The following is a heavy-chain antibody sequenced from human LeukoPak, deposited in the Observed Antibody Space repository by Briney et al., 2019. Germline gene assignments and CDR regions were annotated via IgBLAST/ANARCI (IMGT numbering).Heavy chain of an antibody. Sequence: KPSGTLSLTCAVSGGSISSPNWWSWVRQPPGKGLEWIGEIYHSGMTNYNPSLKSRVTISVDTSKIQFSLKLSSVTAADTAVYYCARLALQEVGATQTYYLDYWGQGTLVTVSS. CDR3: ARLALQEVGATQTYYLDY. D-gene: IGHD1-26*01. CDR1: GGSISSPNW. J-gene: IGHJ4*02. CDR2: IYHSGMT. V-gene: IGHV4-4*02.